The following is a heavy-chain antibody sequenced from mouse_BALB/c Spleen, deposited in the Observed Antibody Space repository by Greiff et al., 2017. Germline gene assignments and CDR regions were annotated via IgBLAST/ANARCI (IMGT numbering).Heavy chain of an antibody. CDR2: IDPANGNT. CDR1: GFNIKDTY. D-gene: IGHD1-1*01. V-gene: IGHV14-3*02. J-gene: IGHJ4*01. Sequence: VQLQQSGAELVKPGASVKLSCTASGFNIKDTYMHWVKQRPEQGLEWIGRIDPANGNTKYDPKFQGKATITADTSSNTAYLQLSSLTSEDTAVYYCAKLLDGYYAMDYWGQGTSVTVSS. CDR3: AKLLDGYYAMDY.